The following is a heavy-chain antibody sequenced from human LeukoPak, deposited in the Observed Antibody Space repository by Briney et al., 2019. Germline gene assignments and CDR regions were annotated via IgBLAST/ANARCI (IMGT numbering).Heavy chain of an antibody. J-gene: IGHJ4*02. CDR2: INPNSGGT. Sequence: ASVKVSCKASGYTFTSYYIHWVRQAPGQGLEWMGWINPNSGGTNYAQKFQGRVTMTRDTSISTAYMELSRLRSDDTAVCYCATDSSSLGLHWGQGTLVTVSS. V-gene: IGHV1-2*02. CDR3: ATDSSSLGLH. D-gene: IGHD6-6*01. CDR1: GYTFTSYY.